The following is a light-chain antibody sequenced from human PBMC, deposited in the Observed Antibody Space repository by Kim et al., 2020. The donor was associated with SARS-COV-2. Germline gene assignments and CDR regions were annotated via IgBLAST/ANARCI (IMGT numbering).Light chain of an antibody. J-gene: IGLJ3*02. CDR1: SSDIGRFNF. CDR2: DVT. Sequence: QSALTQPASVSGSPGQSITISCTGTSSDIGRFNFVSWYQVHPGKGPKVLIYDVTKRPSGISHRFSGSGSGNTASLTISGLLAEDEADYYCRSWTTDYTWVFGGGTQLTVL. CDR3: RSWTTDYTWV. V-gene: IGLV2-14*01.